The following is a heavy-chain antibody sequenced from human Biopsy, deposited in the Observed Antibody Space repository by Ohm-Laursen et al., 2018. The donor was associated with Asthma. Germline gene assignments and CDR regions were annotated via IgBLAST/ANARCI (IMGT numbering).Heavy chain of an antibody. V-gene: IGHV3-30-3*01. J-gene: IGHJ4*02. Sequence: SLRLSCAASGFTFSTYAMHWVRQAPGKGLEWVAVISYDGSNKYYADSVKGRFTISRDNSKNTLYLQMSSLRGDDTAVYYCARDMNRDGWYFDYWGQGTLVTVSS. CDR3: ARDMNRDGWYFDY. D-gene: IGHD5-24*01. CDR2: ISYDGSNK. CDR1: GFTFSTYA.